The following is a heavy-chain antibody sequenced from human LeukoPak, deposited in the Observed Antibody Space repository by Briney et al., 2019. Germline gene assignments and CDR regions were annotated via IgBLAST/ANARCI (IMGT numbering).Heavy chain of an antibody. CDR3: ARGRGSSWYFDY. D-gene: IGHD6-13*01. J-gene: IGHJ4*02. V-gene: IGHV3-33*01. Sequence: GGSLRLSCAASGFAFSRYGMHWVRQAPGKGLEWVAVIWDDGSNQNYADSVKGRFTISRDNSKNTLYLQMNSLRAEDTAVYYCARGRGSSWYFDYWGQGTLVTVSS. CDR2: IWDDGSNQ. CDR1: GFAFSRYG.